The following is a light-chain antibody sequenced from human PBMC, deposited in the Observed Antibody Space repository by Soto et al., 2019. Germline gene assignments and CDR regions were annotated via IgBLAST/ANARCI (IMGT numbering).Light chain of an antibody. V-gene: IGKV3-11*01. Sequence: IEFKQSPATLSLTPGETAALSCRARHNVDKFLAWYQQRPGQPPRLLIFDSSNRATGVPVRFSGSGSGTVFTLTIGSLEPEDSAVYYCQQRKNWPPITFGQGTRLEIK. J-gene: IGKJ5*01. CDR1: HNVDKF. CDR3: QQRKNWPPIT. CDR2: DSS.